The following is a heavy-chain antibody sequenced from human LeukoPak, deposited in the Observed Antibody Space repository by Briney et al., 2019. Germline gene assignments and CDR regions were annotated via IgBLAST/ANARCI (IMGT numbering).Heavy chain of an antibody. J-gene: IGHJ4*02. Sequence: SETLSLTCTVSGGSISSYYWSWIRQPPGKGLEWIGYIYYSGSTNYNPSLKSRVTISVDTSKNQFSLKLSSVTAADTAVYYCARDIDYWGQGTLVTVSS. CDR3: ARDIDY. V-gene: IGHV4-59*01. CDR1: GGSISSYY. CDR2: IYYSGST.